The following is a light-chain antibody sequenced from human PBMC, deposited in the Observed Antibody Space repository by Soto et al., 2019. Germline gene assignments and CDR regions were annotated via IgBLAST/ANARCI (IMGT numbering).Light chain of an antibody. V-gene: IGLV4-69*01. J-gene: IGLJ2*01. CDR3: QTWGTAIHDVV. Sequence: QLVLTQSPSASASLGASVKLTCTLSSGHSSYAIAWHQQQPEKGPRYLMKLNSAGSHSKGDGIPDRFSGSSSGAERHLNISRLQSEDEADYYCQTWGTAIHDVVFGGGTKLTVL. CDR2: LNSAGSH. CDR1: SGHSSYA.